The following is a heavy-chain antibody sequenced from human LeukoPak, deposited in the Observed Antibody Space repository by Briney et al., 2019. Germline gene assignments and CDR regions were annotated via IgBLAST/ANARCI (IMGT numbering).Heavy chain of an antibody. Sequence: SETLSLTCGVYSGSFSGYYWTWFRQPPGKGLEWIGEFNHSWGAKYNPSLKSRATISVDTSKNHLSLSLNSVTAADTAVYYCAREGGTLIPAPGGDAFDIWGQGTMVTVSS. J-gene: IGHJ3*02. CDR1: SGSFSGYY. D-gene: IGHD2-21*01. CDR2: FNHSWGA. V-gene: IGHV4-34*01. CDR3: AREGGTLIPAPGGDAFDI.